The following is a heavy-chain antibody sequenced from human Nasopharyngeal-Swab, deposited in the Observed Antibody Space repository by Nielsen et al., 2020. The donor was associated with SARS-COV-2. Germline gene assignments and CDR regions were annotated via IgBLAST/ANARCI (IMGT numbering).Heavy chain of an antibody. D-gene: IGHD3-3*01. CDR3: ARDPAEGFLEWLGGG. V-gene: IGHV3-48*04. Sequence: GGSLRLSCAASGFTFSSYSMNWVRQAPGKGLEWVSYISSSSSTIYYADSVKGRFTISRDNAKNLLYLQMNSLRAEDTAVYYCARDPAEGFLEWLGGGWGQGTLVTVSS. J-gene: IGHJ4*02. CDR2: ISSSSSTI. CDR1: GFTFSSYS.